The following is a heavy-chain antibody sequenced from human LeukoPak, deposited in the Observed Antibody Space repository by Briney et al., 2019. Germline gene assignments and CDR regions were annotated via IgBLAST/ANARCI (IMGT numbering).Heavy chain of an antibody. D-gene: IGHD6-13*01. CDR3: AGVHKQQVDYGMDV. J-gene: IGHJ6*02. CDR2: IYYSRST. CDR1: GGSISSYY. V-gene: IGHV4-59*01. Sequence: PSETLSLTCTVSGGSISSYYWGWIRQPPGKGLEWIGYIYYSRSTNYNPSLKSRVTISVDTSKNQFSLKLSSVTAADTAVYYCAGVHKQQVDYGMDVWGQGTTVTVSS.